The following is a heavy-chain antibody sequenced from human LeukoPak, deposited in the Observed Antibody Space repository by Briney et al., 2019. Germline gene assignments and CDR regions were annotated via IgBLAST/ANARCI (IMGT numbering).Heavy chain of an antibody. CDR2: INHSGST. CDR1: GDSLSGYY. V-gene: IGHV4-34*01. Sequence: PSETLSLTCAVYGDSLSGYYWSWIRQPPGKGLEWIGEINHSGSTNYNPSLKSRVTVSVDTSKNQFSLKLTSVTAADTAVYYCARRVRIGAPFNPWGQGTLLIVPS. D-gene: IGHD6-13*01. J-gene: IGHJ5*02. CDR3: ARRVRIGAPFNP.